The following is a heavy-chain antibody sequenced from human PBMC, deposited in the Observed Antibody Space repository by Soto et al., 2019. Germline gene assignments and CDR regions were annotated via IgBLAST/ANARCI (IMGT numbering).Heavy chain of an antibody. V-gene: IGHV4-31*03. CDR2: IYYSGST. Sequence: PSETLSLTCTVSGGSISSGGYYWSWIRQHPGKGLEWIGYIYYSGSTYYNPSLKSRVTISVDTSKNQFSLKLSSVTAADTAVYYCARGPGSYRYNYFDYWGQGTLVTVYS. D-gene: IGHD3-16*02. CDR3: ARGPGSYRYNYFDY. CDR1: GGSISSGGYY. J-gene: IGHJ4*02.